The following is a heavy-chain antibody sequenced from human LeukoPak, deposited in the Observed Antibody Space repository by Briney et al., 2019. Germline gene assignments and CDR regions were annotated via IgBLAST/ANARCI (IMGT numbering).Heavy chain of an antibody. CDR1: GFTFSTCW. CDR2: INQDGSEK. V-gene: IGHV3-7*01. Sequence: GGSLRLSCAVSGFTFSTCWMSWVRQAPGKGLEWVANINQDGSEKYYVDSVKGRFTISRDNAKNSLYLQMNSLRAEDTAVYYCAREEWLRFNYWGQGTLVTVSS. D-gene: IGHD5-12*01. J-gene: IGHJ4*02. CDR3: AREEWLRFNY.